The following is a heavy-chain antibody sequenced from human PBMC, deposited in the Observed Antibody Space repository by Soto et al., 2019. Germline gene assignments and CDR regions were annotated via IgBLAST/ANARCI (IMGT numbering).Heavy chain of an antibody. J-gene: IGHJ4*02. CDR3: ARDLDPSGSYYTDY. V-gene: IGHV1-18*04. CDR2: ISPWKGNT. CDR1: GYNFMPYG. D-gene: IGHD3-10*01. Sequence: ASVKVSCKSSGYNFMPYGVNWVRQAPGQGLEWMGWISPWKGNTNYAQSFQGRVTMTTDTSTSTAYMELRSLTSDDTAVYYCARDLDPSGSYYTDYWGPGTLVTVSS.